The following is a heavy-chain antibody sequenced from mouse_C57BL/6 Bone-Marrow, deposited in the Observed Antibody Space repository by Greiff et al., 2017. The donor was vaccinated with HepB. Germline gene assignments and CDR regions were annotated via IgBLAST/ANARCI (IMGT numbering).Heavy chain of an antibody. J-gene: IGHJ2*01. CDR1: GYTFTSYW. V-gene: IGHV1-69*01. D-gene: IGHD1-1*01. CDR3: ARSSYDFDY. CDR2: IDPSDSYT. Sequence: QVQLQQPGAELVMPGASVKLSCKASGYTFTSYWMHWVKQRPGQGLEWIGEIDPSDSYTNYNQKFKGKSTLTVDKSSSTAYMQLSSLTSEDSAVSYCARSSYDFDYWGQGTTLTVSS.